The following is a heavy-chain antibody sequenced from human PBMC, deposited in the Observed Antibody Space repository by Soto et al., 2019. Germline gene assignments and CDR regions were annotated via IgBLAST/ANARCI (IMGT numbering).Heavy chain of an antibody. J-gene: IGHJ4*02. CDR1: GFTFSNYA. CDR2: ISGSGGNT. D-gene: IGHD1-26*01. Sequence: EVQLLESGGGLVQPGGSLRLSCAASGFTFSNYAMTWVHQAPGKGLEWVSVISGSGGNTYYADSVKGRFTISRDNSKNTLYLQMNSLRAEDTAVYYCARRGGGTYAQVDYWGQGTLVTVSS. CDR3: ARRGGGTYAQVDY. V-gene: IGHV3-23*01.